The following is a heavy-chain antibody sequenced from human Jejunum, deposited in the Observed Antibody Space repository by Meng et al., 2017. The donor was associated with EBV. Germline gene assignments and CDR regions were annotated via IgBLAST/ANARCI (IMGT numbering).Heavy chain of an antibody. V-gene: IGHV4-4*02. D-gene: IGHD3-22*01. CDR1: GGSITSTNW. CDR3: ASVGYYDSSGYFTDY. J-gene: IGHJ4*02. CDR2: IHHSGRT. Sequence: QVQLQESGPGLVKPSGXXXXXCXVSGGSITSTNWWSWVRQPPGKGLEWIGEIHHSGRTNYNPSLKSRVTISVDKSKNQFSLELSSVTAADTAVYFCASVGYYDSSGYFTDYWGQGTLVTVSS.